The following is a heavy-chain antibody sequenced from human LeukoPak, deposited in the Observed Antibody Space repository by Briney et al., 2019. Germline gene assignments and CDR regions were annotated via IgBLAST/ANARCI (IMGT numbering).Heavy chain of an antibody. D-gene: IGHD5-18*01. CDR2: ISGSGGST. Sequence: PGGSLRLSCAASGFTFSSYGMHWVRQAPGKGLEWVSAISGSGGSTYYADSVKGRFTISRDNSKNTLYLQMNSLRAEDTAVYYCARDRDTAMVILDGMDVWGQGTTVTVSS. CDR1: GFTFSSYG. CDR3: ARDRDTAMVILDGMDV. J-gene: IGHJ6*02. V-gene: IGHV3-23*01.